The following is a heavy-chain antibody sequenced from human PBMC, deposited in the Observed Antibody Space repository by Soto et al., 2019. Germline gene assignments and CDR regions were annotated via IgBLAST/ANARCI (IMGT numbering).Heavy chain of an antibody. J-gene: IGHJ4*02. CDR2: IKEDGSEK. CDR1: GFTFSDYW. Sequence: GGSLRLSCAASGFTFSDYWMSWVRQAPGKGLEWVANIKEDGSEKNYVDSVKGRFTFSRDNAKNSLYLQMNNLRAEDTAVYYCARVLKGCSGGSCYSDYWGQGTMVTVSS. V-gene: IGHV3-7*01. D-gene: IGHD2-15*01. CDR3: ARVLKGCSGGSCYSDY.